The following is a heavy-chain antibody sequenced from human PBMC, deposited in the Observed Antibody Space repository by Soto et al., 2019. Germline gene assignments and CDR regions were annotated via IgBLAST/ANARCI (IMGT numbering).Heavy chain of an antibody. J-gene: IGHJ5*02. V-gene: IGHV1-18*01. CDR2: INVWDGNT. Sequence: ASVKVSCKASGYNFKVYGISWVRQAPGQGLEWMGWINVWDGNTNYAQKFQGRVTLTTDTSTNTAHMELRSLRSDDTATYYCAIADYGENNWLDPWGQGTQVTVSS. D-gene: IGHD4-17*01. CDR3: AIADYGENNWLDP. CDR1: GYNFKVYG.